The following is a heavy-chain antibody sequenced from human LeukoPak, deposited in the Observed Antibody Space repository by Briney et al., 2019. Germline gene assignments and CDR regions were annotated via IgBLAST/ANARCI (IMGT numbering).Heavy chain of an antibody. CDR1: GGTFSSYA. CDR2: IIPIFGIA. D-gene: IGHD2-15*01. J-gene: IGHJ5*02. Sequence: SVKVSCKASGGTFSSYAISWVRQAPGQGLEWMGRIIPIFGIANYAQKFQGRVTITADKSTSTAYMELSSLRSEDTAVYYCARVEGYCSGGSCYLDPWGQGTLVTVSP. V-gene: IGHV1-69*04. CDR3: ARVEGYCSGGSCYLDP.